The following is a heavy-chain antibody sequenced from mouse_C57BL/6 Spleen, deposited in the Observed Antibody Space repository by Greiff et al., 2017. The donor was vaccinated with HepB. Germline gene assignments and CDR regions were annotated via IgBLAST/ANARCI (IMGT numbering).Heavy chain of an antibody. J-gene: IGHJ1*03. CDR1: GYTFTDYN. CDR3: ARVSWYFDV. Sequence: EVQLQESGPELVKPGASVKIPCKASGYTFTDYNMDWVKQSHGKSLEWIGDISPNNGGTIYNQKFKGKATLTVDKSSSTAYMELRSLTSEDTAVYYCARVSWYFDVWGTGTTVTVSS. V-gene: IGHV1-18*01. D-gene: IGHD6-2*01. CDR2: ISPNNGGT.